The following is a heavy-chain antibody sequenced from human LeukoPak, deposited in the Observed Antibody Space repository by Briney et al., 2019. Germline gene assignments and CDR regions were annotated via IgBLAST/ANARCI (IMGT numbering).Heavy chain of an antibody. Sequence: PGRSLRLSCAASGFTFDDYAMHWVRQAPGKGLEWVSGISWNSGSIGYTDSVKGRFTISRDNAKNSLYLQMNSLRAEDTALYYCAKDRGADSSAFDYWGQGTLVTVSS. CDR2: ISWNSGSI. V-gene: IGHV3-9*01. D-gene: IGHD3-22*01. J-gene: IGHJ4*02. CDR1: GFTFDDYA. CDR3: AKDRGADSSAFDY.